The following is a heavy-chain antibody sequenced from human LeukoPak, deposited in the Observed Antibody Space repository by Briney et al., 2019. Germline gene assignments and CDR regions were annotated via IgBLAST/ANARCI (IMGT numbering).Heavy chain of an antibody. CDR1: GFTFSSYA. Sequence: GGSLRLSCAASGFTFSSYAMHWVRQAPGKGLEWVSVIYSGGCTYYADSVKGRFTISRDNAKNTLYLQMNSLRVEDTAVYYCVCLGLGGLSLDWGQGTLVTVSS. D-gene: IGHD3-16*01. J-gene: IGHJ4*02. CDR2: IYSGGCT. CDR3: VCLGLGGLSLD. V-gene: IGHV3-NL1*01.